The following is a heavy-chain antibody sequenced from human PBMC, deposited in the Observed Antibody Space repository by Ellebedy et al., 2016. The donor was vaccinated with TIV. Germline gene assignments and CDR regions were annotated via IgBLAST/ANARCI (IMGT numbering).Heavy chain of an antibody. D-gene: IGHD2-2*01. CDR3: AKDIVVVPAATNLFDY. Sequence: GGSLRLXCAASGFTFSSYAMSWVRQAPGKGLEWVSAISGSGGSTYYADSVKGRFTISRDNSKNTLYLQMNSLRAEDTAVYYCAKDIVVVPAATNLFDYWGQGTLVTVSS. J-gene: IGHJ4*02. CDR2: ISGSGGST. V-gene: IGHV3-23*01. CDR1: GFTFSSYA.